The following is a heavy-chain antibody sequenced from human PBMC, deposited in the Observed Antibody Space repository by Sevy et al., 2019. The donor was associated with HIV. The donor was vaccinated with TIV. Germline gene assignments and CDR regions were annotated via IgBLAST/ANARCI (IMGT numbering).Heavy chain of an antibody. J-gene: IGHJ4*02. D-gene: IGHD3-16*01. V-gene: IGHV3-30-3*01. Sequence: GGSLRLSCAASGFTFSSYAMHWVRQAPGKGLEWVAVISYDGSNKYYADSVKGRFTISRDNSKNTLYLQMNSLRAEDTAVYYCARVAMITFGGVRGGDFDYWGQGTLVTVSS. CDR3: ARVAMITFGGVRGGDFDY. CDR2: ISYDGSNK. CDR1: GFTFSSYA.